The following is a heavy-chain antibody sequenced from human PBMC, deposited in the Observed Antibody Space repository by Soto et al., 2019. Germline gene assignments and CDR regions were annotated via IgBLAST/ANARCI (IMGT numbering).Heavy chain of an antibody. CDR1: GYSFTSYL. CDR3: ARPSRNRDAFDI. J-gene: IGHJ3*02. Sequence: GESLKISFKGSGYSFTSYLICWVRQMPGRGLEWMGIIYPGDSDTRYSPSFQGQVTISADKSISTAYLQWSSLKASDTAMYYCARPSRNRDAFDIWGQGTMVTV. V-gene: IGHV5-51*01. D-gene: IGHD1-1*01. CDR2: IYPGDSDT.